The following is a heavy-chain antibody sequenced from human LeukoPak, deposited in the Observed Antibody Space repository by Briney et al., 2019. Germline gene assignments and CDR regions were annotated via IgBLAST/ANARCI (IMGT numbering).Heavy chain of an antibody. CDR3: ARDYYYYYSSTYRPAYYFDY. V-gene: IGHV3-23*01. J-gene: IGHJ4*02. CDR1: GFTFSSYA. Sequence: PGGSLRLSCAASGFTFSSYAMSWVRQAPGKGLEWVSAISGSGGSTYYADSVKGRFTISRDNSKNTLYLQMDSLRAEDTAVYYCARDYYYYYSSTYRPAYYFDYWGQGTLVTVSS. CDR2: ISGSGGST. D-gene: IGHD3-22*01.